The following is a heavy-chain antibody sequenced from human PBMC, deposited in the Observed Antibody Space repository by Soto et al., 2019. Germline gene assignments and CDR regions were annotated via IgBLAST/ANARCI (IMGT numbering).Heavy chain of an antibody. Sequence: KSGPTLVNPTQTLTLTCTFSGFSLSTSGMCVSWIRQPPGKALEWLALIDWDDDKYYSTSLKTRLTISKDTSKNQVVLTMTNMDPVDTATYYCARADCTNGVCPFDIWGQGTMVTVSS. J-gene: IGHJ3*02. V-gene: IGHV2-70*01. CDR1: GFSLSTSGMC. D-gene: IGHD2-8*01. CDR2: IDWDDDK. CDR3: ARADCTNGVCPFDI.